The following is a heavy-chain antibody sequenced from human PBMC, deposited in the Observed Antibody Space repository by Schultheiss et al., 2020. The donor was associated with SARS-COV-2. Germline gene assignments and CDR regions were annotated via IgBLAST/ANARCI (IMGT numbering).Heavy chain of an antibody. V-gene: IGHV5-51*01. Sequence: GESLKISCKGSGYRFSIYWIGWVRQMPGKSLEWMGIIYPGDADTRYSPSFQGQVTISADKSITTAYLQWNSLKASDTATYYCARRWTMGRNDVFDIWGQGTMVTVSS. CDR1: GYRFSIYW. D-gene: IGHD4/OR15-4a*01. CDR3: ARRWTMGRNDVFDI. CDR2: IYPGDADT. J-gene: IGHJ3*02.